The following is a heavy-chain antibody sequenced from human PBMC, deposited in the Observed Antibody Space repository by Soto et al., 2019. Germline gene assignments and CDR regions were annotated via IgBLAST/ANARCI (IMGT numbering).Heavy chain of an antibody. D-gene: IGHD3-16*01. CDR1: GGSISNYY. J-gene: IGHJ5*02. Sequence: SETLSLTCNVSGGSISNYYWTWVRQSPEKGLEWIGYMYYNGNINYNPSLKSRVTISIDTSKNQFSLTLKSVTAADTAVYYCASGGNWFDPRGQGVLVTAPQ. V-gene: IGHV4-59*01. CDR3: ASGGNWFDP. CDR2: MYYNGNI.